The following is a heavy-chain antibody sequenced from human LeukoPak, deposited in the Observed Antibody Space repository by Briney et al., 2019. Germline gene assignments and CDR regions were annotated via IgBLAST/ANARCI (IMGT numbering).Heavy chain of an antibody. D-gene: IGHD4-17*01. CDR1: GFTFDDFA. CDR3: AKRRDGDYDY. Sequence: GGSLRLSCAASGFTFDDFAMHWVRQAPGKGLEWVSGISWNSGSIGYADSVKGRFTISRDNAKNTLYLQMNSLRAEDTAVYYCAKRRDGDYDYWGQGTLVTVSS. CDR2: ISWNSGSI. V-gene: IGHV3-9*01. J-gene: IGHJ4*02.